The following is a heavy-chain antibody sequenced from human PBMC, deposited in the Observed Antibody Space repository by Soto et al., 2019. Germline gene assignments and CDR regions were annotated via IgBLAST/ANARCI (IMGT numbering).Heavy chain of an antibody. V-gene: IGHV4-39*01. CDR2: IYYSGST. CDR1: GGSISSSSYY. J-gene: IGHJ4*02. CDR3: ARTYYYDSSGYSTCFDY. Sequence: ETLSLTCTVSGGSISSSSYYWGWIRQPPGKGLEWIGSIYYSGSTYYNPSLKSRVTISVDTSKNQFSLKLSSVTAADTAVYYCARTYYYDSSGYSTCFDYWGQGTLVTVSS. D-gene: IGHD3-22*01.